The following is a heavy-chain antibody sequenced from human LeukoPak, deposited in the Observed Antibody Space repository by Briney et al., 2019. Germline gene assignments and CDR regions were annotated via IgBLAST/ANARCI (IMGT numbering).Heavy chain of an antibody. Sequence: GGSLRLSCAASGITFSNYWMHWVRQAPGKGLEWVSRINSDGSRTTYADSVKRRLTISRDNAKNTLYLQMNSLRVESTAVYYCASSPVITRDWGQGTLVTVSS. CDR3: ASSPVITRD. J-gene: IGHJ4*02. CDR2: INSDGSRT. V-gene: IGHV3-74*01. D-gene: IGHD3-22*01. CDR1: GITFSNYW.